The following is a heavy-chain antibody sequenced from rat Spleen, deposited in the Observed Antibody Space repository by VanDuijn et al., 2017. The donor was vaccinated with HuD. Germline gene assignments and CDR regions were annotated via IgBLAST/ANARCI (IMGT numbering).Heavy chain of an antibody. D-gene: IGHD1-4*01. CDR3: TTGVPGYPDY. Sequence: EVQLVESGGGLVQPGRSLKLSCAASGFTFTNYDMAWVRQAPKKGLEWVAYISYDGGNTYYRDPVKGRFTISRDNAKSTLYLQMDSLTSEDTATYYCTTGVPGYPDYWGQGVMVTVSS. CDR1: GFTFTNYD. CDR2: ISYDGGNT. J-gene: IGHJ2*01. V-gene: IGHV5-20*01.